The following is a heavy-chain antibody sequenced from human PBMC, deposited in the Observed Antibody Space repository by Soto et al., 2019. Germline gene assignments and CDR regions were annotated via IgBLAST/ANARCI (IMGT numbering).Heavy chain of an antibody. Sequence: EASVKVSCKASGYTFTIYGIIWVRQAPGQGLEWMGWISAYNGNTNYAQKLQGRVTMTTDTSTSTAYMELRSLRSDDTAVYYCAREIAVARSDYWGQGTLVTVSS. J-gene: IGHJ4*02. CDR1: GYTFTIYG. CDR3: AREIAVARSDY. D-gene: IGHD6-19*01. V-gene: IGHV1-18*01. CDR2: ISAYNGNT.